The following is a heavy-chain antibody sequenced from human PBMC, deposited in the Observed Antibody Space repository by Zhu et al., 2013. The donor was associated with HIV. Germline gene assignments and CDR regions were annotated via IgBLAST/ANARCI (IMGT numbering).Heavy chain of an antibody. V-gene: IGHV1-69*01. CDR1: GGTFTDHA. CDR3: ARSGGNSEENDYFDY. Sequence: QVKLLQSGPEVKRPGSSVRVSCRTSGGTFTDHAINWVRQAPGQGLEWMGWIIPMFGIGIYAQKFNGRVSITADESTNTVYLTLNSLRFEDTAVYYCARSGGNSEENDYFDYWGQGTLVSVSS. D-gene: IGHD2-21*02. J-gene: IGHJ4*02. CDR2: IIPMFGIG.